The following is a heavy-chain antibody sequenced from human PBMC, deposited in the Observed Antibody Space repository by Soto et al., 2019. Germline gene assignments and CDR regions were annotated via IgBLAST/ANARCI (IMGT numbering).Heavy chain of an antibody. J-gene: IGHJ4*02. D-gene: IGHD3-22*01. CDR2: IIPIFGTA. Sequence: ASVKVSCKASGGTFSSYAISWVRQAPGQGLEWMGGIIPIFGTANYAQKFQGRVTITADESTSTAYMELSSLRSEDTAVYYCARLLPWGSSGHYFDYWGQGTLVTVSS. CDR1: GGTFSSYA. V-gene: IGHV1-69*13. CDR3: ARLLPWGSSGHYFDY.